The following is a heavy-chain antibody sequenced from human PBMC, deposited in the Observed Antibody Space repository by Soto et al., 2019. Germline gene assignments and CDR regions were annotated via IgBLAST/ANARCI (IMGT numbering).Heavy chain of an antibody. V-gene: IGHV3-74*03. D-gene: IGHD3-16*01. CDR2: IHSDGSST. Sequence: EVQLVESGGGVVQPGGSLRLSCVASGFNFGYYWMHCVRQFPGKGLVWVSRIHSDGSSTTYADSVQGRFTISRDNAKNMSYLQMASLRVDDTAGYYCARGDVGAFNLWGQGTMDTVSS. CDR1: GFNFGYYW. CDR3: ARGDVGAFNL. J-gene: IGHJ3*01.